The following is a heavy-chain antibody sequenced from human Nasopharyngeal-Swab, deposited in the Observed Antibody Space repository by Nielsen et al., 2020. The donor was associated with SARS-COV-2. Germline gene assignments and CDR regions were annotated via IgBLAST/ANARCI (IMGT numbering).Heavy chain of an antibody. CDR2: IFSNDEK. J-gene: IGHJ4*02. CDR3: ARTYYYDSSGSEN. Sequence: RQAPGKALEWLAHIFSNDEKSYSTSLKSRLTISKDTSKSQVVLTMTNMDPVDTATYYCARTYYYDSSGSENRGQGTLVTVSS. D-gene: IGHD3-22*01. V-gene: IGHV2-26*01.